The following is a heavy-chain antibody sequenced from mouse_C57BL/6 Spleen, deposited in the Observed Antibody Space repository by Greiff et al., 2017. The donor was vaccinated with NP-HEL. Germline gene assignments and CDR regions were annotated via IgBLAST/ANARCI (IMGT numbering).Heavy chain of an antibody. Sequence: QVQLQQPGTELVKPGASVKLSCKASGYTFTSYWMHWVKQRPGQGLEWIGNINPSNGGTNYNEKFKSKATLTVDKSSSTAYMQLSSLTSEDSAVYYCALITTVVARRVYFDYWGQGTTLTVSS. CDR2: INPSNGGT. V-gene: IGHV1-53*01. J-gene: IGHJ2*01. CDR1: GYTFTSYW. CDR3: ALITTVVARRVYFDY. D-gene: IGHD1-1*01.